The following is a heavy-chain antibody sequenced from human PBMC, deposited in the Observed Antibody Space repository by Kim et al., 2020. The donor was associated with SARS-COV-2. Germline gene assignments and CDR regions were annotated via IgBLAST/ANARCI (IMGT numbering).Heavy chain of an antibody. D-gene: IGHD3-22*01. Sequence: ASVKVSCKASGYTFTSYYMYWVRQAPGQGLQWMGIINPSGGSTSYAQKFQGRVTMTRDTSTSTVYMELSSLRSEDTAVYYCARVFPYYYDSSGYYQHYFDYWGQGTLVTVSS. CDR3: ARVFPYYYDSSGYYQHYFDY. CDR1: GYTFTSYY. V-gene: IGHV1-46*01. J-gene: IGHJ4*02. CDR2: INPSGGST.